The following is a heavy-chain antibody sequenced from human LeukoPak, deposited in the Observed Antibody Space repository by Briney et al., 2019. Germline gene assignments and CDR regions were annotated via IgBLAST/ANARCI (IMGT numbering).Heavy chain of an antibody. Sequence: GGSLRLSCAASGFTFSSYAMSWVRQAPGKGLEWVSAISGSGGSTYYADSVKGRFTISRDNSKNTLYLQMNSLRAEDTAVYYCAKPTAGIVVVPAADYYYYGMDVWGQGTTVTVSS. J-gene: IGHJ6*02. V-gene: IGHV3-23*01. D-gene: IGHD2-2*01. CDR2: ISGSGGST. CDR1: GFTFSSYA. CDR3: AKPTAGIVVVPAADYYYYGMDV.